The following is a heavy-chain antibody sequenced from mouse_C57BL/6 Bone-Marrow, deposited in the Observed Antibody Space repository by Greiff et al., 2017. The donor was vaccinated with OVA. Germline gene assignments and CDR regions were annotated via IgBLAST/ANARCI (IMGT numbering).Heavy chain of an antibody. J-gene: IGHJ1*03. CDR3: AREGMRCDV. CDR2: INPNNGGT. V-gene: IGHV1-26*01. Sequence: EVQLQQSGPELVKPGASVKISCKASGYTFTDYYMNWVKQSHGKSLEWIGDINPNNGGTSYNQKFKGKATLTVDKSSSTAYMELRSLTSEDSAVYDCAREGMRCDVGGTGTTVTVSA. D-gene: IGHD3-3*01. CDR1: GYTFTDYY.